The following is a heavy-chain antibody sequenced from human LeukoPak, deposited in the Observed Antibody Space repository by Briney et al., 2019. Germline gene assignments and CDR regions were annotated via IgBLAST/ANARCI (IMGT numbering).Heavy chain of an antibody. Sequence: ASVKVSCKASGYIFTTYFMHWVRQAPGQGLEWLGFINPSGGNTGYSQKFQGRVTMTRDTSTNKVYMSLSSLRSEDTAVYYCARVRGHGDMIDSWGQGTLVTVSS. CDR3: ARVRGHGDMIDS. V-gene: IGHV1-46*01. D-gene: IGHD3-10*01. J-gene: IGHJ4*02. CDR2: INPSGGNT. CDR1: GYIFTTYF.